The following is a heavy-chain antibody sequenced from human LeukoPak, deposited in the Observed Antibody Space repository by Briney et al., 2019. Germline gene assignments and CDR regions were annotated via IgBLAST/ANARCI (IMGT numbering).Heavy chain of an antibody. CDR1: GGTFSSSA. V-gene: IGHV1-69*13. J-gene: IGHJ4*02. D-gene: IGHD4-17*01. CDR3: ARNYGDYEYFDS. Sequence: SVKVSCKSSGGTFSSSALSWVRQAPGQGLEWMGGIIPILGTPDYAQKFQGRVTITADESTNTAYMELRNLRSEDTAMYYCARNYGDYEYFDSWGQGTLVTVSS. CDR2: IIPILGTP.